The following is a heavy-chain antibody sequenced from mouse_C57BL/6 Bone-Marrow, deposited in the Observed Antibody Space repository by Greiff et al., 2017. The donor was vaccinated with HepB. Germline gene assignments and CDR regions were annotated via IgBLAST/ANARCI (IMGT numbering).Heavy chain of an antibody. D-gene: IGHD3-2*02. CDR2: IHPNSGST. CDR3: ASRKTAQATAMDY. Sequence: QVQLQQSGAELVKPGASVKLSCKASGYTFTSYWMHWVKQRPGQGLEWIGMIHPNSGSTNYNEKFKSKATLTVDKSSSTAYMQLSSLTSEDSAVYYCASRKTAQATAMDYWGQGTSVTVSS. CDR1: GYTFTSYW. V-gene: IGHV1-64*01. J-gene: IGHJ4*01.